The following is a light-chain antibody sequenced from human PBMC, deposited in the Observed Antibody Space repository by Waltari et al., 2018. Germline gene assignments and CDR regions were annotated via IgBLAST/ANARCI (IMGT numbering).Light chain of an antibody. CDR2: LGS. Sequence: DLVVTPSPLSLPVPPVAPASVSCRSSQSFRHRNGTNYLDWYLQKTGQSPQLLIYLGSNRASGVPDRFSGSGSGTDFTLRISRVEAEDVGVYYCMQSLQTLWTFGTGTKVEIK. J-gene: IGKJ1*01. CDR3: MQSLQTLWT. CDR1: QSFRHRNGTNY. V-gene: IGKV2-28*01.